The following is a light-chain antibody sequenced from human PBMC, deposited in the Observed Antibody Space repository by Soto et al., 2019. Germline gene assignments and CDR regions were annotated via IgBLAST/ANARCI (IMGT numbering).Light chain of an antibody. Sequence: EIVLTQSPGTLSLSPGARATLSCRASQSVSSSYLAWYQKKPGQAPRLLIYGASSRATGIPDRFSGSGSGTDFTLTISRLEPEEVAVYYCHQYGSSPYTFGQGTKLESK. CDR2: GAS. J-gene: IGKJ2*01. CDR3: HQYGSSPYT. V-gene: IGKV3-20*01. CDR1: QSVSSSY.